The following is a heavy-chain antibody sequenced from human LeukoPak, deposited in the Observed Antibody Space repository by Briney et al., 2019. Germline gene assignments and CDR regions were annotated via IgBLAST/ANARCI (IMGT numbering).Heavy chain of an antibody. J-gene: IGHJ4*02. CDR1: GGSISSSSYY. V-gene: IGHV4-39*01. D-gene: IGHD2-15*01. Sequence: PSETLSLTCTVSGGSISSSSYYWGWIRQPPGKGLEWIGSIYYSGSTYYNPSLKSRVTISVDTSKNQFSLKLSSVTAADTAVYYCARHHCSGGSCYSYYFDYWGQGTLVTVSS. CDR2: IYYSGST. CDR3: ARHHCSGGSCYSYYFDY.